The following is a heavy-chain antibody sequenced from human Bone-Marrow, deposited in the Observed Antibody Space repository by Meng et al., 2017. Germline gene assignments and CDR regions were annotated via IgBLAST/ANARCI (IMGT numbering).Heavy chain of an antibody. CDR2: ISWNSGSI. CDR1: GFTFDDYA. CDR3: AKDSITAAAGTGWYFDL. J-gene: IGHJ2*01. Sequence: SLKISCAASGFTFDDYAVHWVRQAPGKGLEWVSGISWNSGSIGYADSVKGRFTISRDNAKNSLYLQMNSLRAEDTALYYCAKDSITAAAGTGWYFDLWGRGTLVTVSS. D-gene: IGHD6-13*01. V-gene: IGHV3-9*01.